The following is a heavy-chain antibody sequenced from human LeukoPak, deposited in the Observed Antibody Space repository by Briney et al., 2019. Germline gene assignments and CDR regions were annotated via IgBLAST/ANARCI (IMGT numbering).Heavy chain of an antibody. CDR2: IYYSGST. CDR3: ARAVHKYYFDY. CDR1: GGSISSYY. V-gene: IGHV4-59*01. D-gene: IGHD1-1*01. J-gene: IGHJ4*02. Sequence: PSETLSLTCTVSGGSISSYYWSWIRQPPGKGLEWIGYIYYSGSTNYNPSLKSRVTISVDTSKNQFSLKLSSVTAADTAAYYCARAVHKYYFDYWGQGTLVTVSS.